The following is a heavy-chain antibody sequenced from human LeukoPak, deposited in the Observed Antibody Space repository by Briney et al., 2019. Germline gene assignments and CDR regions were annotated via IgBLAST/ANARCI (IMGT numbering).Heavy chain of an antibody. J-gene: IGHJ2*01. CDR1: DGSMNSNY. Sequence: LETLSLTCTVSDGSMNSNYWSWIRQPAGKGLEWIGRISISESTDYNPSLKSRVTMSVDTSKNQFSLNLNSVTAADTAVYYCARGDWYFDLWGRGTLVTVSS. CDR3: ARGDWYFDL. V-gene: IGHV4-4*07. CDR2: ISISEST.